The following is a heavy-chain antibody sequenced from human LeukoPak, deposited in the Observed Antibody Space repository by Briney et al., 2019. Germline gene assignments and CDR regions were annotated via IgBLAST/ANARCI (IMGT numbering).Heavy chain of an antibody. J-gene: IGHJ4*02. CDR1: GFTFSSYG. CDR2: ISSDSSTI. Sequence: QTGGSLRLSCAASGFTFSSYGMNWVRQAPGKGLEWISYISSDSSTIYYADSVKGRFTISRDNAKNSLYLQMHSPRPEDTAMYYCVRGYWFEERPQWGGAHWGQGILVTVSS. CDR3: VRGYWFEERPQWGGAH. V-gene: IGHV3-48*04. D-gene: IGHD3-10*01.